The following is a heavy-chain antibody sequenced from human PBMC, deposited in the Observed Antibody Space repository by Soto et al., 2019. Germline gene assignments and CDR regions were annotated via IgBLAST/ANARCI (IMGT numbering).Heavy chain of an antibody. D-gene: IGHD4-17*01. Sequence: QVQLVQSGAEVRKPGSSVKVSCKASGGTFSSYTITWVRQAPGQGLEWMGGIIPMFGTANYAQNFQGRVTITADASTSTAYMDLSSLRSEYTAVYDCARGPPTVTISSYFHYWGQGTLVTVSS. CDR1: GGTFSSYT. CDR2: IIPMFGTA. CDR3: ARGPPTVTISSYFHY. J-gene: IGHJ4*02. V-gene: IGHV1-69*12.